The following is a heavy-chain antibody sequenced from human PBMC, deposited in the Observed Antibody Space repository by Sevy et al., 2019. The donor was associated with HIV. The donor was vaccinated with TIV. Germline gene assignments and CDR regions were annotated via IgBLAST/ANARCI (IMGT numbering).Heavy chain of an antibody. CDR1: GGTFSSYG. J-gene: IGHJ4*02. V-gene: IGHV1-69*13. CDR2: IIPILGTV. Sequence: ASVKVSCKASGGTFSSYGISWVRQAPGQGLAWMGGIIPILGTVNYAQKFQGRVTITADESTKTAYMELGSLRSEDTAVYYCARGGGNGWYYFDYWGQETLVTVSS. D-gene: IGHD6-19*01. CDR3: ARGGGNGWYYFDY.